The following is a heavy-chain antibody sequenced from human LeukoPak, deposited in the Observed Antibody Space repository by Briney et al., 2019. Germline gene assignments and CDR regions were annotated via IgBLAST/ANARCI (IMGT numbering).Heavy chain of an antibody. Sequence: NSGGSLRLSCAASGFTFSNAWMSWVRQAPGKGLEWVGRIKSKTDGGTTDYAAPVKGRFTISRDDSKNTLYLQMNSLKTEDTAVYYCTTDHLPNPQRGVHRDYWGQGTLVTVSS. J-gene: IGHJ4*02. V-gene: IGHV3-15*01. CDR2: IKSKTDGGTT. CDR3: TTDHLPNPQRGVHRDY. D-gene: IGHD3-10*01. CDR1: GFTFSNAW.